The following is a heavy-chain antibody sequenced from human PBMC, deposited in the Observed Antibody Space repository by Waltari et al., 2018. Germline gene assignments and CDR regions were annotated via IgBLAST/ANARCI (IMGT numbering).Heavy chain of an antibody. J-gene: IGHJ6*02. CDR1: GFTFGTCS. CDR2: INSDGSTT. D-gene: IGHD3-16*01. CDR3: VLQGDGHLFYYYGMDV. V-gene: IGHV3-74*01. Sequence: DVQLVDSGGGLVQPGGSLRLSCAASGFTFGTCSMHWVRQAPGKGLVWVSRINSDGSTTVYAESVKGRFTISRDNAKNTLYLQMNSLRPEDTAVYYCVLQGDGHLFYYYGMDVWGQGTTVTMSS.